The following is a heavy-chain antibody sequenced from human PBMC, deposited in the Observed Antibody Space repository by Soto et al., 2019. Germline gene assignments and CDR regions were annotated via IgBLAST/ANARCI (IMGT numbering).Heavy chain of an antibody. J-gene: IGHJ4*02. D-gene: IGHD1-26*01. CDR2: IRSKVEGEAT. Sequence: EVQLVESGGGLVEPGRSLRLSCTASGYAFADYAVSWFRQAPGKGLDWVGFIRSKVEGEATYFAASVEGRFTISRDDSKSIAYLQMNSLKSEDTAVYYCTRAWSRGELVEYWGQGTLVTVSS. CDR1: GYAFADYA. V-gene: IGHV3-49*03. CDR3: TRAWSRGELVEY.